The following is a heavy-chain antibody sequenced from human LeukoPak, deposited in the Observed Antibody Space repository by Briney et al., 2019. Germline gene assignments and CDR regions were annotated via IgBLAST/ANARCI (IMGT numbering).Heavy chain of an antibody. J-gene: IGHJ4*02. CDR1: GLTSSSYW. D-gene: IGHD1-26*01. CDR3: APDGVSGY. V-gene: IGHV3-74*01. CDR2: ISGDGTAR. Sequence: GGSLRLSCAASGLTSSSYWMHWVRQAPGKGLVWVSRISGDGTARNYADSVKGRFTISRDDAKNTVDLQMNSLRAEDTAVYYCAPDGVSGYWGQGTLVTVSS.